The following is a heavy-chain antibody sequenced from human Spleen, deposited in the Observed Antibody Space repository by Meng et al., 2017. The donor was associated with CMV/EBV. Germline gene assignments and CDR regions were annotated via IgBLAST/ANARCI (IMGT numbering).Heavy chain of an antibody. CDR3: TRRVGRAVAGTHFDY. CDR2: IYPGDSDT. J-gene: IGHJ4*02. CDR1: GDPFTSYW. Sequence: SGDPFTSYWIGWVRQIPGQGLEWMGIIYPGDSDTRYSPSFQGQVTISADKSISTAYLQWSSLKASDTAIYYCTRRVGRAVAGTHFDYWGQGSLVTVSS. V-gene: IGHV5-51*01. D-gene: IGHD6-19*01.